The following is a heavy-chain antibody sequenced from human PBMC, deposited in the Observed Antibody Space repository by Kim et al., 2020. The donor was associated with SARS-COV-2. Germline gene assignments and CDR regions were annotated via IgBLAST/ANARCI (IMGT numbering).Heavy chain of an antibody. CDR1: GFTFSSQA. CDR2: IHSGGSIT. D-gene: IGHD2-15*01. CDR3: AKDGAGYCSGGSCYSGAFDI. Sequence: GGSLRLSCAASGFTFSSQAMSWVRQAPGKGLEWVSVIHSGGSITYYADSVKGRFTISRDNSKNTLYLQMNSLRAEDTAVYYCAKDGAGYCSGGSCYSGAFDIWGQGTMVTVSS. V-gene: IGHV3-23*03. J-gene: IGHJ3*02.